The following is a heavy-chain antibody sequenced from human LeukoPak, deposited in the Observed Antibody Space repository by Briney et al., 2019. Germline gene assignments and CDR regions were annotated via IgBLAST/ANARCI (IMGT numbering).Heavy chain of an antibody. CDR1: GFTFSNYA. V-gene: IGHV3-23*01. Sequence: GGSLRLSCAASGFTFSNYAMSWVRQAPGKGLEWLSAISGSGGSTYYADSVKGRFTISRDNSMSSLYLQMNSLRAEDTAVYYCAKDRRLGYCTSTSCASFDMWSQGTLVTVSS. CDR2: ISGSGGST. J-gene: IGHJ3*02. CDR3: AKDRRLGYCTSTSCASFDM. D-gene: IGHD2-2*01.